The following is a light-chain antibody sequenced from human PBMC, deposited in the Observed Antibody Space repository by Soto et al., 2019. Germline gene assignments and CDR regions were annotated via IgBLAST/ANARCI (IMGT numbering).Light chain of an antibody. CDR3: QQYNNWPPWT. Sequence: EVVLTQSPVTLSLSPGERATLSCRASQSFRGLLAWYQQKPGQAPRLLIYDAYNRATGIPPRFSGSGSETEFTLTISSLQSEDFAVYYCQQYNNWPPWTFGQGTKVDIK. V-gene: IGKV3D-15*01. J-gene: IGKJ1*01. CDR2: DAY. CDR1: QSFRGL.